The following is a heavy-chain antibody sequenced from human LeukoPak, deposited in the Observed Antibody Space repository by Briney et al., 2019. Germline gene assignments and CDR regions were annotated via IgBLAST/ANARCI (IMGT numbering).Heavy chain of an antibody. V-gene: IGHV3-11*01. Sequence: GGSLRLSCAASGFTFSDYYMSWIRQAPGKGLEWVSYIISSGSTIYYADPVKGRFTISRDNAKNSLYLQMNSLRAEDTAVYYCARDQKWRGVPAAVSNWFDPWGQGTLVTVSS. CDR3: ARDQKWRGVPAAVSNWFDP. J-gene: IGHJ5*02. D-gene: IGHD2-2*01. CDR1: GFTFSDYY. CDR2: IISSGSTI.